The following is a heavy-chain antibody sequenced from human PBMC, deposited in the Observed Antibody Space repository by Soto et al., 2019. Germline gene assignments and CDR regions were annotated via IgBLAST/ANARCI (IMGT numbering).Heavy chain of an antibody. V-gene: IGHV1-18*01. CDR3: ARAGAYCSSTSCYGGRMDV. Sequence: ASVKVSCKASGYTFTSYGISWVRQAPGQGLEWMGWISAYNGNTNYAQKLQGRVTMTTDTSTSTAYMELRSLRSDDTAVYYCARAGAYCSSTSCYGGRMDVWGQGTTVTVSS. CDR2: ISAYNGNT. CDR1: GYTFTSYG. J-gene: IGHJ6*02. D-gene: IGHD2-2*01.